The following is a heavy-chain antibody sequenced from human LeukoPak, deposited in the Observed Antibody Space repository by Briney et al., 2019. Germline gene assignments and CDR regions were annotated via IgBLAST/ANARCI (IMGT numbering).Heavy chain of an antibody. V-gene: IGHV3-48*04. CDR3: AREWEQDQFDY. D-gene: IGHD1-26*01. CDR2: ISSSGSTI. Sequence: GGSLRLSCAASGFTFSSYAMHWVRQAPGKGLEWVSYISSSGSTIYYADSVKGRFTISRDNAKNSLYLQMNSLRAEDTAVYYCAREWEQDQFDYWGQGTLVTVSS. J-gene: IGHJ4*02. CDR1: GFTFSSYA.